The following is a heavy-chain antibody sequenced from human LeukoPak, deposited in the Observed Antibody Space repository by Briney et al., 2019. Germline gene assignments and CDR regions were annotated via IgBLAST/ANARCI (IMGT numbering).Heavy chain of an antibody. CDR1: KFTSSSSV. J-gene: IGHJ6*03. Sequence: PGGSLRLSCAASKFTSSSSVMHWVRQAPGKGLEWLAFIRYDGSNKNYADSVKGRFTISKDNSKNTLYMQMNSLRGEDTAVYYCAKGGVRASYYMDVWGKGTTVTVSS. CDR3: AKGGVRASYYMDV. V-gene: IGHV3-30*02. D-gene: IGHD1-26*01. CDR2: IRYDGSNK.